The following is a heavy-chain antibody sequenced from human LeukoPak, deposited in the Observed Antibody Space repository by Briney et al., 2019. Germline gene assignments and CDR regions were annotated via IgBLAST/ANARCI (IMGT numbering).Heavy chain of an antibody. CDR2: INHSGST. J-gene: IGHJ5*02. Sequence: SETLSLTCAVYGGSFSGYYWSWIRQPPGKGLEWIGEINHSGSTNYNPSLKSRVTISVDTSKNQFSLKLSSVTAADTAVYYCARGLVREDISTGYHLRRVGYWFDPWGQGTLVTVSS. CDR1: GGSFSGYY. CDR3: ARGLVREDISTGYHLRRVGYWFDP. D-gene: IGHD3-9*01. V-gene: IGHV4-34*01.